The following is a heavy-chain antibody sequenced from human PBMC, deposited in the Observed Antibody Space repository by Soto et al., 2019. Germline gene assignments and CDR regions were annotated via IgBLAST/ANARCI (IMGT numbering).Heavy chain of an antibody. CDR1: GYTFSSYG. V-gene: IGHV1-18*01. D-gene: IGHD3-22*01. Sequence: QVQLVQSGAEVKKPGASVKVSCKAYGYTFSSYGLSWVRQAPGQGLEWMGWISGYSGNTVYTQRFKGRLTMATDTSTGTAYMELRSLRSDDTAVYYWARDFYESSGYCDYWGQGTLVTVSS. CDR2: ISGYSGNT. CDR3: ARDFYESSGYCDY. J-gene: IGHJ4*02.